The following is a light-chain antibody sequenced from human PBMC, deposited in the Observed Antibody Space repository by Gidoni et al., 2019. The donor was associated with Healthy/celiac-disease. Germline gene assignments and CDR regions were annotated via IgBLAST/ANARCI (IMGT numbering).Light chain of an antibody. CDR1: QDISNY. CDR2: DAS. V-gene: IGKV1-33*01. CDR3: QQYDNLPWT. Sequence: DIQMTQSPSSLSASVGDRVTITCQASQDISNYLNWYQQKPGKAPKLLIYDASNLETGVPPRFSGSGSGTDFTFTISCLQPEDIATYYCQQYDNLPWTFGQGTKVEIK. J-gene: IGKJ1*01.